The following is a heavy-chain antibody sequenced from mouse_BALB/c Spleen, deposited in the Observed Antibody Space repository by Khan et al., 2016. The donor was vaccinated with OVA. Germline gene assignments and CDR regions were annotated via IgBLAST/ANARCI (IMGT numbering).Heavy chain of an antibody. J-gene: IGHJ3*01. V-gene: IGHV5-6-5*01. CDR3: ARDYWFTY. CDR1: GFTFSNYA. CDR2: ISSGGST. Sequence: EVMLVESGGGLVKPGGSLKLSCAASGFTFSNYAMSWVRQTPEKRLEWVASISSGGSTYYPDSVKGRFTISRDNDRNILYLEISSVWSGATAMYCCARDYWFTYWGQGTMVTVSA.